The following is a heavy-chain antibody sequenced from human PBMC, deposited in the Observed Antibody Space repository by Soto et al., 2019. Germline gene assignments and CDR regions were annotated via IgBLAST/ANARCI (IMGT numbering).Heavy chain of an antibody. D-gene: IGHD3-10*01. CDR2: FCSSGNT. J-gene: IGHJ4*02. CDR3: AKKGEKTGRNFDC. Sequence: EVQLLESGGGLVRPGGSLRLSCAASGFTFSNYGMSWVRQAPGKGLEWVSTFCSSGNTYYADSVKGRFTISRDKSRNTRSLQINSLSDEDTAIYYCAKKGEKTGRNFDCWGQGTLVTVSS. V-gene: IGHV3-23*01. CDR1: GFTFSNYG.